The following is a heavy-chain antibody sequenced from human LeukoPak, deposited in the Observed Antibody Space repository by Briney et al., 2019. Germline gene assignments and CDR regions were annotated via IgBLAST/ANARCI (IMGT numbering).Heavy chain of an antibody. J-gene: IGHJ1*01. CDR2: IKSDGRT. V-gene: IGHV3-74*01. CDR3: ARAPSEIGGYYPEYFRH. Sequence: GGSLRLSCAASGFTLRSYWMRWVRQAPGKGLVWVSRIKSDGRTNYADSVKGRFTSSRDNAKNTVSLQMNSLRAEDTGVYYCARAPSEIGGYYPEYFRHWGQGTLVIVSS. D-gene: IGHD3-22*01. CDR1: GFTLRSYW.